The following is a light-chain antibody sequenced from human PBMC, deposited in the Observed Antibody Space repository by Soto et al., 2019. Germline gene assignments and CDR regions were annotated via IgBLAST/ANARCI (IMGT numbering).Light chain of an antibody. CDR2: DAS. J-gene: IGKJ1*01. CDR3: QQYNSFPWT. V-gene: IGKV1-5*01. CDR1: QMISSW. Sequence: DIHMTQSPTTLSASVGDRVSMTCRASQMISSWAWYQQKPGKAPNLLIFDASTLKNGVPSRFSGSASGTHFTLTISSLQPDDFATYYCQQYNSFPWTFGQGTKVDIK.